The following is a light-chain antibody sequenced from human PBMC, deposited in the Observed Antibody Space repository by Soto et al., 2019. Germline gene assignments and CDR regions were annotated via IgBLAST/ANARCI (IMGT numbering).Light chain of an antibody. V-gene: IGKV2-28*01. J-gene: IGKJ4*01. Sequence: DIVMTQSPLSLPVTPGEPASISCRSSQSLLHSDGYNYLDWYLQKPGQSPHLLIYLGSNRASGVPDRFSGSGSGTDFTMKLSRVEAEYGGVYYWIQALQHPTFGGGTRVEIK. CDR3: IQALQHPT. CDR2: LGS. CDR1: QSLLHSDGYNY.